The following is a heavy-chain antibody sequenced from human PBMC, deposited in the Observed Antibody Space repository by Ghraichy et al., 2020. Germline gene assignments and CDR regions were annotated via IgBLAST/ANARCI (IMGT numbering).Heavy chain of an antibody. D-gene: IGHD4-17*01. CDR1: GGSISSYY. CDR2: IYYSGST. CDR3: ARAYGDYNGYYYYYMDV. J-gene: IGHJ6*03. V-gene: IGHV4-59*01. Sequence: SETLSLTCTVSGGSISSYYWTWIRQPPGKGLEWIGYIYYSGSTNYNPSLKSRVTISVDTSKNQFSLKLSSVTAADTAVYYCARAYGDYNGYYYYYMDVWGKGTTVTVSS.